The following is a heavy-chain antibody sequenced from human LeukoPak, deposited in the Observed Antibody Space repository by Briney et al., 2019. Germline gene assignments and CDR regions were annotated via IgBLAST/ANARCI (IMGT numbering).Heavy chain of an antibody. Sequence: SETLSLTCTVSAGSISSSSYYWGWIRQPPGKGLEWIGSIYYSGSTYYNPSLKSRVTISVDTSKNQFSLKLSSVTAADTAVYYCALGTVSSGWFGVDYWGQGTLVTVSS. CDR1: AGSISSSSYY. CDR3: ALGTVSSGWFGVDY. CDR2: IYYSGST. J-gene: IGHJ4*02. D-gene: IGHD6-19*01. V-gene: IGHV4-39*07.